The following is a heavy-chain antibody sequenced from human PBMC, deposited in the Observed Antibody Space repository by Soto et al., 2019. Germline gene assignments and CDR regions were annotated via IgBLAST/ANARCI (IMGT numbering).Heavy chain of an antibody. D-gene: IGHD2-15*01. J-gene: IGHJ4*02. CDR1: GFTFSSYA. CDR3: AKEESVADIVVVVAATLFDY. V-gene: IGHV3-23*01. CDR2: ISGSGGST. Sequence: GGSLRLSCAASGFTFSSYAMSWVRQAPGKGLEWVSAISGSGGSTYYADSVKGRFTISRDNSKNTLYLQMNSLRAEDTAVYYCAKEESVADIVVVVAATLFDYWGQGTLVTVSS.